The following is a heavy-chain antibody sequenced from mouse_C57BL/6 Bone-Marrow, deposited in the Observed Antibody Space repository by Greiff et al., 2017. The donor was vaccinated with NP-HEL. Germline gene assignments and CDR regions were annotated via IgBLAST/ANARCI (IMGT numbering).Heavy chain of an antibody. J-gene: IGHJ2*01. CDR1: GYTFTSYL. CDR3: ARYYYGSSSFDY. D-gene: IGHD1-1*01. Sequence: QVHVKQPGAELVKPGASVKLSCKASGYTFTSYLMHWVKQRPGRGLEWIGRIDPNRGGTKYNEKFKRKATLTVDKPSSTAYMQLNSLTSEDSAVYYCARYYYGSSSFDYWGQGTTLTVSS. CDR2: IDPNRGGT. V-gene: IGHV1-72*01.